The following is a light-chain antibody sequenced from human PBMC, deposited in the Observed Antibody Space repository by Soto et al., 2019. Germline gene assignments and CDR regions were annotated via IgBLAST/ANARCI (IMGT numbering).Light chain of an antibody. CDR2: TAS. CDR3: QQASGFPLT. CDR1: QSINSW. J-gene: IGKJ4*02. V-gene: IGKV1D-12*01. Sequence: DIQMTQSPSSVSASVGDRVTITCRASQSINSWLAWYQQKPWKAPKLLIYTASNLESGVPSRFSGSGSGTDFSLTISSLQPEDFATYYCQQASGFPLTFGGGTRVEI.